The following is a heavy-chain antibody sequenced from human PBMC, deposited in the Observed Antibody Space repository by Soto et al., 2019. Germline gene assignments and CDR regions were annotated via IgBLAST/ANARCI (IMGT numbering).Heavy chain of an antibody. J-gene: IGHJ4*02. D-gene: IGHD3-22*01. CDR2: IKSKSDGETA. Sequence: SGGSLRLACISSGFTFNNAWMTWFRLNAGNGLEWVGRIKSKSDGETAEYAAPVKGRFIISRDDSTDTLYLEMNNLTSEDSAVYYCTTIVLVPFDHWGQGVLVTASS. CDR1: GFTFNNAW. CDR3: TTIVLVPFDH. V-gene: IGHV3-15*01.